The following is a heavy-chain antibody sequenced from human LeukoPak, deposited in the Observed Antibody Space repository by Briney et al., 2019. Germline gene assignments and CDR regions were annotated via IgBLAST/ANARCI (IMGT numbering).Heavy chain of an antibody. CDR3: AKAPVTSCRGAYCYPFDS. CDR2: ISDIGDTI. J-gene: IGHJ4*02. V-gene: IGHV3-48*03. D-gene: IGHD2-21*01. CDR1: GFTFSYYG. Sequence: GGSLRLSCAASGFTFSYYGMNWVRQAPGKGLEWLSYISDIGDTIYYADPVKGRFTISRDNAKNSLYLQMNSLRAEDAAVYFCAKAPVTSCRGAYCYPFDSWGQGTLVTVSS.